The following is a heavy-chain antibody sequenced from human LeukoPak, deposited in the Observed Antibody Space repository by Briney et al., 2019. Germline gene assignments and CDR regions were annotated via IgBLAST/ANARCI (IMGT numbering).Heavy chain of an antibody. J-gene: IGHJ3*02. D-gene: IGHD5-24*01. CDR2: IYPGDSAT. CDR3: ARPVRGCYIYGSDAFDI. CDR1: GYSFTSYW. V-gene: IGHV5-51*01. Sequence: GASLKISCKGSGYSFTSYWIGWGRPMPGKGLEGMGIIYPGDSATRYSPSFQGQVTISADRSISTADLQWSSLKASDTAMYYCARPVRGCYIYGSDAFDIWGQGTMVTVSS.